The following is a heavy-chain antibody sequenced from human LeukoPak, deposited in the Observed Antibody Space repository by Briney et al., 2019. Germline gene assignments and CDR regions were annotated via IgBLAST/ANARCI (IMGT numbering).Heavy chain of an antibody. CDR3: AKAIAAAGPFDY. D-gene: IGHD6-13*01. CDR2: ISGSGGST. J-gene: IGHJ4*02. Sequence: GGSLKLSCAASGFTLSSYAMSWVRQAPGKGLEWVSAISGSGGSTYYADSVKGRFTISGDNSKNTLYLQMNSLRAEDTAVYYCAKAIAAAGPFDYWGQGTLVTVSS. V-gene: IGHV3-23*01. CDR1: GFTLSSYA.